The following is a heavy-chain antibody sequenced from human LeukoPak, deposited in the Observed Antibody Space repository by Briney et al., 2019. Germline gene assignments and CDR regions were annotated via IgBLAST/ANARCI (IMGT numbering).Heavy chain of an antibody. Sequence: ASVKVSCKASGGTFSSYAISWVRQAPGQGLEWMGGIIPIFGTANYAQKFQGRVTITADESTSTAYMELSSLRSEDTAVYHCARSVLRFLEWPGDYYYYMDVWGKGTTVTVSS. CDR3: ARSVLRFLEWPGDYYYYMDV. CDR1: GGTFSSYA. CDR2: IIPIFGTA. V-gene: IGHV1-69*13. J-gene: IGHJ6*03. D-gene: IGHD3-3*01.